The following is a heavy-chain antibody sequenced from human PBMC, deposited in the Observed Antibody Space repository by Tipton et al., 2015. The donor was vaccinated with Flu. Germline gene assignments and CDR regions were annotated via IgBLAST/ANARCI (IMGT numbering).Heavy chain of an antibody. Sequence: VQLVQSGGGLVQPGGSLRLSCAASGFIFSDYWMAWVRQAPGKGLEWVANINYDGSTIYYVDSVKGRFTISRDNAKNSLYLQMNNLRAEDTAMYYCTRRLVEDWGQGTQVTVSS. CDR3: TRRLVED. J-gene: IGHJ4*02. CDR2: INYDGSTI. CDR1: GFIFSDYW. V-gene: IGHV3-7*01.